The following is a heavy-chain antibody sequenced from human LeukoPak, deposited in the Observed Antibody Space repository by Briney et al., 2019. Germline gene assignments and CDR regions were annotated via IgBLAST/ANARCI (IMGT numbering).Heavy chain of an antibody. CDR3: AKVPHYPFIYFDS. J-gene: IGHJ4*02. V-gene: IGHV3-23*01. Sequence: GGSLRLSCAASGFTFSSYAMSWVRQAPGKGLEWVSFISGSGGSNTYYAGSVKSRFTISKDNSKNTLSLQMDGLRAEDTAVYYCAKVPHYPFIYFDSWGQGSLVTVSS. CDR1: GFTFSSYA. D-gene: IGHD3-10*01. CDR2: ISGSGGSNT.